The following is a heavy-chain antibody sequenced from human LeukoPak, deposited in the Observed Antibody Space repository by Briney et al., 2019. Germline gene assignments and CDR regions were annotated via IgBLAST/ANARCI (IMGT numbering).Heavy chain of an antibody. Sequence: GGSLRLSCAASGFTFSSYSMNWVRQAPGKGLEWVSSISSSSSYIYYADSVKGRFTISRDNAKNSLYLQMNSLRAEDTAVYYCARAFADGYNSSPFDYWGQGALVTVSS. D-gene: IGHD5-24*01. V-gene: IGHV3-21*01. CDR1: GFTFSSYS. CDR3: ARAFADGYNSSPFDY. J-gene: IGHJ4*02. CDR2: ISSSSSYI.